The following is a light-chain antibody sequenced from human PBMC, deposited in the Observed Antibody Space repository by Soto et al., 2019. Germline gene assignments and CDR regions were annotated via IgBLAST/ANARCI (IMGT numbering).Light chain of an antibody. CDR1: SSDVGGYNY. Sequence: QSALTQPAAVSGSPGQSITISCTGTSSDVGGYNYVSWYQQHPGKAPKLMIYEVSNRPSGVSNRFSGSKSGNTASLTISGLQSEDEGDYYCTSYRSSSTLEVFGGGTKVTVL. CDR2: EVS. J-gene: IGLJ3*02. CDR3: TSYRSSSTLEV. V-gene: IGLV2-14*01.